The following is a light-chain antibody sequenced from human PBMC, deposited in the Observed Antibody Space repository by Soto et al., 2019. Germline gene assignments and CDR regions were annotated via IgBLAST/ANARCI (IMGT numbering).Light chain of an antibody. CDR2: WAS. J-gene: IGKJ4*01. Sequence: VLTPSPDSLAVSLGASATINCKSSQSVLYSSNDRSYLAWFQQKPGQPPKLLLYWASTRESGVPDRFSGSGSGTDFTLTISSLQAEDVAVYYCQQDYSTPLTFGGGTKVDIK. CDR1: QSVLYSSNDRSY. CDR3: QQDYSTPLT. V-gene: IGKV4-1*01.